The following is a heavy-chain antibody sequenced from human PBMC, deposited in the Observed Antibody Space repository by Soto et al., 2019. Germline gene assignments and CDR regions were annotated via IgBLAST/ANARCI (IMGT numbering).Heavy chain of an antibody. CDR2: VSDSNSYT. CDR3: ARAPNYSRSSRYYFDY. J-gene: IGHJ4*02. V-gene: IGHV3-11*06. Sequence: NPGGSLRLSCAASGFTFSDYHMSWIRQAPGKGLEWVSYVSDSNSYTNYADSVKDRFTISRDNAKKSLYLQMNSLRAEDTAVYYCARAPNYSRSSRYYFDYWGQGTLVTVSS. CDR1: GFTFSDYH. D-gene: IGHD6-6*01.